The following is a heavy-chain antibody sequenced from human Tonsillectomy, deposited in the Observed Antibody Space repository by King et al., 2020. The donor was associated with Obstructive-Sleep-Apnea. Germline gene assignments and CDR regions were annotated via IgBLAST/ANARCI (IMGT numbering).Heavy chain of an antibody. J-gene: IGHJ4*02. Sequence: VQLVESGAEVKKPGESLRISCKGSGYSFTNYWINWVRQMPGKGLEWMGRIDPTASYTNFNPSFQGHVTISAARSISTVYLQWSSLKASDSAMYYCARQDTYSSGQYYFDYWGQGTLVTVSS. V-gene: IGHV5-10-1*03. CDR1: GYSFTNYW. CDR3: ARQDTYSSGQYYFDY. CDR2: IDPTASYT. D-gene: IGHD6-19*01.